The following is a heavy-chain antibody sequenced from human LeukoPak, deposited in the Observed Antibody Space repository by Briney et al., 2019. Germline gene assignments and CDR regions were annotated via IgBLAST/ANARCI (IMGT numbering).Heavy chain of an antibody. CDR3: ARIHYYYYMDV. CDR1: GYSISSGYY. CDR2: IYHSGST. J-gene: IGHJ6*03. V-gene: IGHV4-38-2*02. Sequence: PSETLSLTCTVSGYSISSGYYWGWIRQPPGKGLEWIGSIYHSGSTYYNPSLKSRVTISVDTSKNQFSLKLSSVTASDTAVYYCARIHYYYYMDVWGKGTTVTVSS.